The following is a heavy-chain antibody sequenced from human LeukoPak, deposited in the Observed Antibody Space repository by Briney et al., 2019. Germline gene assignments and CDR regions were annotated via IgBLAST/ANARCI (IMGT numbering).Heavy chain of an antibody. CDR3: ARDAPIVVVTAIRDGAPYFDY. D-gene: IGHD2-21*02. V-gene: IGHV3-33*01. Sequence: GGSLRLSCAASGFTFSSYGMHWVRQAPGKGLEWVAVIWYDGSNKYYADSVKGRFTISRDNSKNTLYLQMNSLRAEDTAVYYCARDAPIVVVTAIRDGAPYFDYWGQGTLVTASS. CDR2: IWYDGSNK. CDR1: GFTFSSYG. J-gene: IGHJ4*02.